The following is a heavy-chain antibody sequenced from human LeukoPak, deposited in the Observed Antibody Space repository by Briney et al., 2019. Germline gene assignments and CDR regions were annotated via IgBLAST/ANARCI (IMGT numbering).Heavy chain of an antibody. CDR1: GFTFSSYS. D-gene: IGHD3-3*01. CDR2: ISSSSSYI. J-gene: IGHJ4*02. Sequence: GGSLRLSCAASGFTFSSYSMNWVRQAPGKGLEWVSSISSSSSYIYYADSVKGRFTISRDNAKNSLYLQMNSLRAEDTAVYYCARVEVLEWLLYDYWGQGTLVTVSS. CDR3: ARVEVLEWLLYDY. V-gene: IGHV3-21*01.